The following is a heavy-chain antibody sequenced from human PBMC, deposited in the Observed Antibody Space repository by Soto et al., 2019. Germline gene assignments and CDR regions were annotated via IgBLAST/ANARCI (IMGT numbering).Heavy chain of an antibody. CDR1: GGTFSSYT. V-gene: IGHV1-69*02. CDR3: ARGPSARDAFDI. D-gene: IGHD6-19*01. CDR2: IIPILGIA. Sequence: ASVKVSWKASGGTFSSYTISWVRQAPGQGLEWMGRIIPILGIANYAQKFQGRVTITADKSTSTAYMELSSLRSEDTAVYYCARGPSARDAFDIWGQGTMVTVSS. J-gene: IGHJ3*02.